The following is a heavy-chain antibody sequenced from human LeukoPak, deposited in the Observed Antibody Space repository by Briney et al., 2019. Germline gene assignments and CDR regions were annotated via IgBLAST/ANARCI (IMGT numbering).Heavy chain of an antibody. CDR1: GGSISSSSYY. J-gene: IGHJ4*02. CDR2: IYYSGST. V-gene: IGHV4-39*07. CDR3: ARNGRAAAGDLGY. Sequence: SETLSLTCTVSGGSISSSSYYWGWIRQPPGKGLEWIGSIYYSGSTYYNPSLKSRVTISVDRSKNQFSLKLSSVTAADTAVYYCARNGRAAAGDLGYWGQGTLVTVSS. D-gene: IGHD6-13*01.